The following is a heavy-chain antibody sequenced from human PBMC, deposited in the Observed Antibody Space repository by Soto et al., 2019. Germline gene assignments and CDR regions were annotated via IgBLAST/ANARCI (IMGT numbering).Heavy chain of an antibody. D-gene: IGHD3-3*01. CDR3: ARDSRVSYTIFGDYYYYGMDV. Sequence: PSETLSLTCTVSGGSVSSGSYYWSWIRQPPGKGLEWIGYIYYSGSTNYNPSLKSRVTISVDTSKNQFSLKLSSVTAADTAVYYCARDSRVSYTIFGDYYYYGMDVWGQGTTVTVSS. CDR1: GGSVSSGSYY. V-gene: IGHV4-61*01. CDR2: IYYSGST. J-gene: IGHJ6*02.